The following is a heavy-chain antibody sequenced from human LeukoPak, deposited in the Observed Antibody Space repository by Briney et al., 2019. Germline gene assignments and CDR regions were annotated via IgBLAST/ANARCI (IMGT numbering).Heavy chain of an antibody. CDR2: INPNSGDT. CDR3: ARGGGRTSSAFDP. J-gene: IGHJ5*02. D-gene: IGHD2-2*01. CDR1: GYTFTGNY. Sequence: GASVKVSCKASGYTFTGNYLHWVRHAPGQGLGWMGWINPNSGDTKYAQKFQGRVTMTRDTSVSTAHMQLSRMRYDDTAVYYCARGGGRTSSAFDPWGQGTLVTVSS. V-gene: IGHV1-2*02.